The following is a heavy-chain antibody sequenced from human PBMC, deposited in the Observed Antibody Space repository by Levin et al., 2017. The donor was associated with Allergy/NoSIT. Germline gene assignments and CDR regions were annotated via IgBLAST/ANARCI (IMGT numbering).Heavy chain of an antibody. D-gene: IGHD3-3*01. J-gene: IGHJ6*02. CDR2: ISGSGGST. CDR1: GFTFSSYA. V-gene: IGHV3-23*01. CDR3: AKGGDYDFWSGYYTRNGMDV. Sequence: GESLKISCAASGFTFSSYAMSWVRQAPGKGLEWVSAISGSGGSTYYADSVKGRFTISRDNSKNTLYLQMNSLRAEDTAVYYCAKGGDYDFWSGYYTRNGMDVWGQGTTVTVSS.